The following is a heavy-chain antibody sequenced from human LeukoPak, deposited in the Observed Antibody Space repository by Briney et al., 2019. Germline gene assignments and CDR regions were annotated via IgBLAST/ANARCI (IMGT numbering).Heavy chain of an antibody. CDR3: AKGSSAGRPYYFDY. J-gene: IGHJ4*02. CDR2: INDRSNFK. Sequence: GGSLRLSCVASGFSFSDYAMSWVRQSPGQGLQWVSVINDRSNFKVYADSVRGRFIISRDNSQNTLYLEMNSLRAEDTAMYYCAKGSSAGRPYYFDYWGQGTLVTVSS. V-gene: IGHV3-23*01. D-gene: IGHD3-10*01. CDR1: GFSFSDYA.